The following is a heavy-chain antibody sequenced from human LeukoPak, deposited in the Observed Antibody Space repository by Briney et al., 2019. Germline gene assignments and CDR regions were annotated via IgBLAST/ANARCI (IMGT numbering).Heavy chain of an antibody. CDR1: GYTFTGYY. CDR2: INPNSGGT. J-gene: IGHJ4*02. Sequence: ASVKVSYKASGYTFTGYYMHWVRQAPGQGLEWMGWINPNSGGTDYAQKFQGRVTMTRDTSISTAYMELSRLTSDDTAVYYCARDAIAAAGTGGWGQGTLVTVSS. D-gene: IGHD6-13*01. CDR3: ARDAIAAAGTGG. V-gene: IGHV1-2*02.